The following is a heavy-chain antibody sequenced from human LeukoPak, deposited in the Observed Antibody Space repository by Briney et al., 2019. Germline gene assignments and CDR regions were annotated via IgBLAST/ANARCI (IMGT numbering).Heavy chain of an antibody. V-gene: IGHV3-30*18. J-gene: IGHJ6*02. CDR1: GFTFSSYG. CDR3: ENDYGMDV. CDR2: ISYDGSNK. Sequence: PGGSLRLSCAASGFTFSSYGMHWVRQAPGKGLEWVAVISYDGSNKYYADSVKGRFTISRDNSKNTLYLQMNSLRAEDTAVYYCENDYGMDVWGQGTTVTVSS.